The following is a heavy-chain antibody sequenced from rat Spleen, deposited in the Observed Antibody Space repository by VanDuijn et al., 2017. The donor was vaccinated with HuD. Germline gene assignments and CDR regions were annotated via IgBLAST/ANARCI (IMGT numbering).Heavy chain of an antibody. D-gene: IGHD1-9*01. J-gene: IGHJ1*01. CDR1: GFTFSDYY. CDR3: ARHGYNYWYFDF. V-gene: IGHV5-7*01. CDR2: ISYDGSST. Sequence: EVQLVESGGGLVQPGRSMKLSCAALGFTFSDYYMAWVRQAPTKGLEWVATISYDGSSTYYRDSVKGRFTISRDNAKSTLYLQMDSLRSEDTATYYCARHGYNYWYFDFWGPGTMVTVSS.